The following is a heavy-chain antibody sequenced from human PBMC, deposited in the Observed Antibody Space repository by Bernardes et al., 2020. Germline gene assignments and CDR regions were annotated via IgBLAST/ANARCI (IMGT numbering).Heavy chain of an antibody. CDR1: GFTVSTSY. V-gene: IGHV3-53*01. CDR3: ARDLNL. Sequence: AWSLSLSCAASGFTVSTSYMSWVRQAPGKGLEWVSLTYSSDTTYYADSVKGRFTISGDNSKNTLYLQMNSLRAEDTAVYYCARDLNLWGQGTLVTVSS. J-gene: IGHJ5*02. CDR2: TYSSDTT.